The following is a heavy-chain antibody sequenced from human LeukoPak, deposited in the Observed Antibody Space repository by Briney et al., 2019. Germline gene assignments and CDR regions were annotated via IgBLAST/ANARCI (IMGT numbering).Heavy chain of an antibody. CDR1: GGSISTYY. CDR3: ARSPVRIAAPGRGFDY. Sequence: SETLSLTCNVSGGSISTYYWSWIRQPPGKGLEWIGYIYYSGSTNYNPSHKSRVTISVDTSKSQFSLKLSSVTAADTAVYYCARSPVRIAAPGRGFDYWGQGTLVTVSS. V-gene: IGHV4-59*01. J-gene: IGHJ4*02. D-gene: IGHD6-13*01. CDR2: IYYSGST.